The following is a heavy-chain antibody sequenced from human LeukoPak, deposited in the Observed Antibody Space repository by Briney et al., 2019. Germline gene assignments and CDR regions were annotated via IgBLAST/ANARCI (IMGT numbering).Heavy chain of an antibody. V-gene: IGHV4-39*07. Sequence: PSETLSLTCTVSGGSISSSSYYWGWIRQPPGKGLECIGSIYYSGSTYYNPSLMGRVAISVDTSENHISLQLTSVTAADTAVYYCAREGGPYRPLDYSGQGTLATVSS. CDR2: IYYSGST. CDR3: AREGGPYRPLDY. J-gene: IGHJ4*02. CDR1: GGSISSSSYY.